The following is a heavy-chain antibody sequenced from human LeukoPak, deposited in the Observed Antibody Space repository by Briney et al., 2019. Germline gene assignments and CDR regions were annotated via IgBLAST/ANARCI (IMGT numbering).Heavy chain of an antibody. V-gene: IGHV3-23*01. Sequence: GGSLRLSCAASGFTFSSFAMTWVRQAPGTGLEWVSTLRSNGDTAYNADSVKGRFTISRDNSKNTVYLQMNILRVEDTAIYYRARGQELDDGVFDSWGQGTLVTVSA. CDR3: ARGQELDDGVFDS. J-gene: IGHJ4*02. CDR1: GFTFSSFA. D-gene: IGHD1-1*01. CDR2: LRSNGDTA.